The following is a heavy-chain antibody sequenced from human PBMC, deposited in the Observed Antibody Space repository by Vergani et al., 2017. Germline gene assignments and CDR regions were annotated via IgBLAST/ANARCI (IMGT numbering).Heavy chain of an antibody. V-gene: IGHV3-30-3*01. J-gene: IGHJ4*02. D-gene: IGHD2-2*02. CDR2: ISYDGSNK. Sequence: QVQLVESGGGVVQPGRSLSLSWPAPGFTFSSYAMHWFRKAQGKGLEGVAVISYDGSNKYYADSVKGRFTISRDNSKNTLYLQMNSLRAEDTAVYYCARDGGLGYCSSTSCYTFDYWGQGTLVTVSS. CDR3: ARDGGLGYCSSTSCYTFDY. CDR1: GFTFSSYA.